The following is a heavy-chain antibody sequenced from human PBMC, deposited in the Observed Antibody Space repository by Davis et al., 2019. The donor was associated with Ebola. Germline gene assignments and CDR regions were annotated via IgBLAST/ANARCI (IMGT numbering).Heavy chain of an antibody. CDR3: ATGGYSYGLDY. CDR2: NNHSGST. D-gene: IGHD5-18*01. Sequence: MPSETLSLTCAVSGGSFSGYYWGWVRPPPGKGVEWIGENNHSGSTNYIPSLKSRVTILVDTSKNQFSLKLSSVTAADTAVYYCATGGYSYGLDYWDQGTLVTVSS. CDR1: GGSFSGYY. V-gene: IGHV4-34*01. J-gene: IGHJ4*02.